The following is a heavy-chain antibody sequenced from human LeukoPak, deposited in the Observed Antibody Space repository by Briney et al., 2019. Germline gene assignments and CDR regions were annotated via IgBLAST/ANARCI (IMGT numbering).Heavy chain of an antibody. V-gene: IGHV3-23*01. CDR3: ARVPLYGELDY. J-gene: IGHJ4*02. D-gene: IGHD4-17*01. CDR2: ISGSGGST. CDR1: GFTFSSYA. Sequence: GGSLRLSCAASGFTFSSYAMSWVRQAPGKGLEWVSGISGSGGSTYYADSVKGRFTISRDNSKNTLYLQMGSLRAEDMALYYCARVPLYGELDYWGQGALVTVSS.